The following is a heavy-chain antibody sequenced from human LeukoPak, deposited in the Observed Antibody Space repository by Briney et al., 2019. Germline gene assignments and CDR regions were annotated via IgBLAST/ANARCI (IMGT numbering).Heavy chain of an antibody. Sequence: ASVKVSCKASGYTFTGFYIHWMRQAPGQAPGQGFEWMGWLNPNNGGTSYAQKFQGRVTMTRDTSISTAYMEVSRLGSDDTAVYYCARGPATGDFDYWGQGTLVTIPS. D-gene: IGHD1-1*01. CDR3: ARGPATGDFDY. CDR2: LNPNNGGT. CDR1: GYTFTGFY. J-gene: IGHJ4*02. V-gene: IGHV1-2*02.